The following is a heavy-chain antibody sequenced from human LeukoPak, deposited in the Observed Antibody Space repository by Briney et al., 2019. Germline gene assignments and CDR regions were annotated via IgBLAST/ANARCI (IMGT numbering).Heavy chain of an antibody. D-gene: IGHD3-9*01. CDR1: GYSISSGYY. Sequence: SETLSLICTVSGYSISSGYYWGWVRQPPGKGLEWIGTVYHSGSTYYNPSLRSRVTISVETSKNQFSLKVRSMTAADTAVYYCARVPGVYYDRLTGYGSGWFDPWGQGTLVTVSS. V-gene: IGHV4-38-2*02. CDR2: VYHSGST. J-gene: IGHJ5*02. CDR3: ARVPGVYYDRLTGYGSGWFDP.